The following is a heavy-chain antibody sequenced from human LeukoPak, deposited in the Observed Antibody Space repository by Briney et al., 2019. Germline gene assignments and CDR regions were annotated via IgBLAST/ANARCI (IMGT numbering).Heavy chain of an antibody. CDR1: GFTFSSYG. CDR2: INKDGSEI. CDR3: ARALYSYGPSDAYDM. Sequence: PGGTLRLSCAASGFTFSSYGMSWVRQAPGKGLEWVANINKDGSEIYFVDSLKGRFSISRDNANNSLYLQMNSLSAEDTAVYFCARALYSYGPSDAYDMWGRGTMVTVSS. V-gene: IGHV3-7*01. J-gene: IGHJ3*02. D-gene: IGHD5-18*01.